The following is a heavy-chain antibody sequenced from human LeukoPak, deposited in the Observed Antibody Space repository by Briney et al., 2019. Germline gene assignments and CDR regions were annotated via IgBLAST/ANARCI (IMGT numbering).Heavy chain of an antibody. V-gene: IGHV1-46*01. CDR3: ARRAGGYSHPHDY. Sequence: ASVKVSCKASGYTFTSYHMHWVRQAPGQGLEWMGIINPSGGTTNYAQKFRGRVTMTRDMSTSTVYMELSSLRSEDTAVYYCARRAGGYSHPHDYWGQGTLVTVSS. CDR1: GYTFTSYH. J-gene: IGHJ4*02. D-gene: IGHD4-23*01. CDR2: INPSGGTT.